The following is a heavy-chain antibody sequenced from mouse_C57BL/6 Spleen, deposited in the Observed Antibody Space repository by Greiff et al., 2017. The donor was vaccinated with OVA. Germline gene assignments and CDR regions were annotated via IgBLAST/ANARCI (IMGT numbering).Heavy chain of an antibody. Sequence: VQLQQPGAELVRPGSSVKLSCKASGYTFTSYWMHWVKQRPIQGLEWIGNIDPSDSETHYNQKFKDKATLTVDKSSSTAYMQLSSLTSEDSAVYYCARRGGFTALGYFDVWGTGTTVTVSS. J-gene: IGHJ1*03. CDR1: GYTFTSYW. CDR3: ARRGGFTALGYFDV. V-gene: IGHV1-52*01. CDR2: IDPSDSET. D-gene: IGHD1-1*01.